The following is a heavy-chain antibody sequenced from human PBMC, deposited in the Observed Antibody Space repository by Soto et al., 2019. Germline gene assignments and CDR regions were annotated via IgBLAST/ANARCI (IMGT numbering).Heavy chain of an antibody. CDR3: AKRRGAGGHFDY. V-gene: IGHV3-23*01. D-gene: IGHD2-15*01. CDR1: GFTFSSYA. CDR2: VSIGGST. J-gene: IGHJ4*02. Sequence: GALRVSCPDSGFTFSSYAMGWVRQVPGKGLEWVAVVSIGGSTHYADSVRVRFTISRDNSKNTLSLQMNSLTAEDTAVYFCAKRRGAGGHFDYWGQGALVTVSS.